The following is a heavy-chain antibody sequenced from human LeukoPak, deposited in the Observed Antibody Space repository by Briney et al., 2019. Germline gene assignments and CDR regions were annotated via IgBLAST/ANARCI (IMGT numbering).Heavy chain of an antibody. CDR3: ARRPYYYGSGSYLGWFDP. D-gene: IGHD3-10*01. CDR2: IHSGGIT. V-gene: IGHV4-61*02. CDR1: GGSISSGSYY. Sequence: SETLSLTCTVSGGSISSGSYYWSWIRQPAGKGLEWIGRIHSGGITNYNPSLKGRVTMSVDTSKNQISLKLSSVTAADTAVYYCARRPYYYGSGSYLGWFDPWGQGTLVTVYS. J-gene: IGHJ5*02.